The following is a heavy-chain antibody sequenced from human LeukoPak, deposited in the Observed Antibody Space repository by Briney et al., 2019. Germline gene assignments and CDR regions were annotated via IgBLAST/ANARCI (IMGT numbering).Heavy chain of an antibody. V-gene: IGHV1-2*06. CDR1: GYTFTGYY. CDR2: INPNSGGT. CDR3: VRDVRVRAAGTMRNY. Sequence: ASVKVSCKASGYTFTGYYMHWVRQAPGQGLEWMGRINPNSGGTNYAQKFQGRVTMTRATSISTAYMELSRLRSDDSAVYYCVRDVRVRAAGTMRNYRGQGTLVTVSS. J-gene: IGHJ4*02. D-gene: IGHD6-13*01.